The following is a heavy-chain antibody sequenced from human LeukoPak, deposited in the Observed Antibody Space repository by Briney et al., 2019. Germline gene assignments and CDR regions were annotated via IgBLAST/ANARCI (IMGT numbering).Heavy chain of an antibody. Sequence: SETLSLTCTVSGGSISSSSYYWGWIRQPPGKGLEWIGSIYYSGSTYYNPSLKSRVTISVDTSKNQFSLKLSSVTAADTAVYYCARDLYDSSGYYDFDIWGQGTMVTVSS. J-gene: IGHJ3*02. CDR1: GGSISSSSYY. D-gene: IGHD3-22*01. CDR3: ARDLYDSSGYYDFDI. CDR2: IYYSGST. V-gene: IGHV4-39*07.